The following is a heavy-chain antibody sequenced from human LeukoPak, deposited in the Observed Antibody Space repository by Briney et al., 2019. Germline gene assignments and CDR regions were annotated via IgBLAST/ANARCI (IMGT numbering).Heavy chain of an antibody. CDR3: ANTYSNLSY. CDR1: GFTFSSFG. V-gene: IGHV3-30*18. J-gene: IGHJ4*02. Sequence: GGSLRLSCAASGFTFSSFGMHWVRQAPGKGLEWVAVISYDGSNKYYADSVKGRFTISRDNSKNTLYLQMNSLRAEDTAVYYCANTYSNLSYWGQGTLVTVSS. CDR2: ISYDGSNK. D-gene: IGHD4-11*01.